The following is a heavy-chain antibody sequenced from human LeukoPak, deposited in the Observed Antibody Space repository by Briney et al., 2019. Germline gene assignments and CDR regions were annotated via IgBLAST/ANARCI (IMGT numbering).Heavy chain of an antibody. Sequence: PSETLSLTCAVYGGSFSGYYWSWIRQPPGKGLEWIGEINRSGSTNYNPSLKSRVTISVDTSKNQFSLKLSSVTAADTAVYYCARGLIKNWNPHNWFDPWGQGTLVTVSS. CDR3: ARGLIKNWNPHNWFDP. CDR2: INRSGST. D-gene: IGHD1-1*01. J-gene: IGHJ5*02. CDR1: GGSFSGYY. V-gene: IGHV4-34*01.